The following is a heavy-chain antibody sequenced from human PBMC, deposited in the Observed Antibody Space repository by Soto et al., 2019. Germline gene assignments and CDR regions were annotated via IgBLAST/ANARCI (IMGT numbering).Heavy chain of an antibody. V-gene: IGHV4-31*11. Sequence: QVQLQESGPGLVKPSQTLSLTCAVSGVSISNDVYYWTWVRQHPGKGLEWIGYIYYTGSTYYNPSLTSRVSMSVDTSKNQFSLELISVTAADTAVYYCARQEYGDFVFLDFWGQGTLVTVSS. D-gene: IGHD4-17*01. CDR1: GVSISNDVYY. CDR2: IYYTGST. J-gene: IGHJ4*02. CDR3: ARQEYGDFVFLDF.